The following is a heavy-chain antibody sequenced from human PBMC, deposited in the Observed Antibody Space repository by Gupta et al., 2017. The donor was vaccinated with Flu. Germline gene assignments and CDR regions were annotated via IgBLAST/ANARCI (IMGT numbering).Heavy chain of an antibody. Sequence: EVQLVESGGGLVKPGGSLSLSCAASGFTSSNAGMSWVRQAPGKGLEWVGRIKSKTEGGTTDYAAPGIGRFTISRDDSKNPLYLQMNRLKTEDTAVYYCTTDLPTGSGGSCRDYWVQGSRVT. CDR2: IKSKTEGGTT. V-gene: IGHV3-15*01. D-gene: IGHD2-15*01. J-gene: IGHJ4*02. CDR1: GFTSSNAG. CDR3: TTDLPTGSGGSCRDY.